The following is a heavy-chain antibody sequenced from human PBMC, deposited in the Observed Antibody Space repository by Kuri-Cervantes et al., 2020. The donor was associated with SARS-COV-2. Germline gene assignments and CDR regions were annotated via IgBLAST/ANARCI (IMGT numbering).Heavy chain of an antibody. V-gene: IGHV3-11*04. CDR3: ARVRNDYYYYYYMDV. J-gene: IGHJ6*03. Sequence: GESLKISCAASGFTFSDYYMSWIRQAPGKGLEWVPYISSSGSTIYYADSVKGRFTISRDNAKNSLYLQMNSLRAEDTAVYYCARVRNDYYYYYYMDVWGKGTTVTVSS. CDR1: GFTFSDYY. CDR2: ISSSGSTI.